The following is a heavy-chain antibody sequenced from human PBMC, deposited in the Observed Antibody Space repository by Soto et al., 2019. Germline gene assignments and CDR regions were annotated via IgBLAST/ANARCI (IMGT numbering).Heavy chain of an antibody. CDR1: GFTFSDYY. V-gene: IGHV3-11*01. CDR2: ISSPGSTI. CDR3: ATSPFFRMDV. J-gene: IGHJ6*03. Sequence: QVQLVESGGGLVKTGGSLRLSCSASGFTFSDYYMSWIRQAPGKGLEWVSYISSPGSTIYYAHSVKGRFTISRDNAKNSLYLQMNSLRVEDTAVYDCATSPFFRMDVWGKGTTVTVSS.